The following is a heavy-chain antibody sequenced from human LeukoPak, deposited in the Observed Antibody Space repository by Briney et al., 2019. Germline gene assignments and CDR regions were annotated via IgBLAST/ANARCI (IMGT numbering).Heavy chain of an antibody. CDR3: ARDSGEGKEQQLVLKH. CDR1: GGTFSSYA. D-gene: IGHD6-13*01. J-gene: IGHJ1*01. CDR2: IIPIFGTA. Sequence: SVKVSCKASGGTFSSYAISWVRQAPGQGLEWMGGIIPIFGTANYARKFQGRVTITADKSTSTAYMELSSLRSEDTAVYYCARDSGEGKEQQLVLKHWGQGTLVTVSS. V-gene: IGHV1-69*06.